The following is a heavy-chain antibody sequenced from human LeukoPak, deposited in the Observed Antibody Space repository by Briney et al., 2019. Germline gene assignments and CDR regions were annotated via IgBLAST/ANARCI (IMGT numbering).Heavy chain of an antibody. D-gene: IGHD1-7*01. V-gene: IGHV3-30*18. Sequence: GGSLRLSCAASGFTFSSYGMHWVRQAPGKGLEWVAVISYDGSNKYYADSVKGRFTISRDNPKNTLYLQMNSLRAEDTAVYYCAKGLGLGTGTTTTTDYWGQGTLVTVSS. CDR1: GFTFSSYG. J-gene: IGHJ4*02. CDR3: AKGLGLGTGTTTTTDY. CDR2: ISYDGSNK.